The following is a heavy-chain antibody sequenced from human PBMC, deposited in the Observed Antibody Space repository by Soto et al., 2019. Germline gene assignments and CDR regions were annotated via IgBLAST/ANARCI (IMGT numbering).Heavy chain of an antibody. CDR1: GGSFSGYY. CDR2: INHSGST. Sequence: QVQLQQWGAGLLKPSETLSLTCAVYGGSFSGYYWSWIRQPPGKGLEWIGEINHSGSTNYNPSLKRRVTISVDTSKNQFSLKLSSVTAADTAVYYCASSYCSSTSCYSGNWFDPWGQGTLVTVSS. V-gene: IGHV4-34*01. D-gene: IGHD2-2*01. J-gene: IGHJ5*02. CDR3: ASSYCSSTSCYSGNWFDP.